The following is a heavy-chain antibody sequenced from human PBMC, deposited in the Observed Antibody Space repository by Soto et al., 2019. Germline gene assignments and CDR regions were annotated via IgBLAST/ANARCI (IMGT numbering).Heavy chain of an antibody. Sequence: GGSLRLSCAASGIIFSRYAMSWVRQAPGKGLEWVSGISGSGGTTYYADSVKGRFAVSRDNSKNTLYLQMNSLRAEDTAVYYCAKGNTYGPGSYYGMDVWGQGTTVTVSS. CDR2: ISGSGGTT. J-gene: IGHJ6*02. CDR3: AKGNTYGPGSYYGMDV. V-gene: IGHV3-23*01. CDR1: GIIFSRYA. D-gene: IGHD5-18*01.